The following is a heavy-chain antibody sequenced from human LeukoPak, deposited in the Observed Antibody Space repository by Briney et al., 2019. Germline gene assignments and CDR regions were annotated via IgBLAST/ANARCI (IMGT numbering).Heavy chain of an antibody. Sequence: PSETLSLTCTVSGGSISSSSYYWGWIRQPPGKGLEWIGSIYYSGSTYYNPSLKSRVTISVDTSKNQFSLKLSSVTAADTAVYYCARDDLDYDSNAFDIWGQGTMVTVSS. CDR1: GGSISSSSYY. J-gene: IGHJ3*02. CDR3: ARDDLDYDSNAFDI. D-gene: IGHD3-22*01. CDR2: IYYSGST. V-gene: IGHV4-39*07.